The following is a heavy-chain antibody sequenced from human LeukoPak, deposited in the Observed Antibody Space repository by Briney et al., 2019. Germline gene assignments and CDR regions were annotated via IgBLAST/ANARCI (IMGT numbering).Heavy chain of an antibody. J-gene: IGHJ6*03. V-gene: IGHV4-39*06. CDR2: IHYSGTV. CDR1: DGSISGTPYY. CDR3: ARVTRYDNSRDNYYMDV. D-gene: IGHD4-17*01. Sequence: SETLSLTCTVSDGSISGTPYYWGWFRQPPGKGPEWIGNIHYSGTVYYNPSLKSRVTISVDTPKNQFPLKVSSVTAADTAVYFCARVTRYDNSRDNYYMDVWGKGTTVTVSS.